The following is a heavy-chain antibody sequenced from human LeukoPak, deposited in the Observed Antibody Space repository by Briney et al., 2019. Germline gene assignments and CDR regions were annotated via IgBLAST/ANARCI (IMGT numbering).Heavy chain of an antibody. CDR3: AKELSYSFEY. CDR2: ICGSGGST. J-gene: IGHJ4*02. V-gene: IGHV3-23*01. Sequence: PGGSLRLSCAASLYTFRSNAMSWVPDALGKGLERVSAICGSGGSTYYADSVKGRVTISRDNSKNTLYLQMNSLRAEDTAVYYCAKELSYSFEYWGQGTLVTVSS. D-gene: IGHD3-16*02. CDR1: LYTFRSNA.